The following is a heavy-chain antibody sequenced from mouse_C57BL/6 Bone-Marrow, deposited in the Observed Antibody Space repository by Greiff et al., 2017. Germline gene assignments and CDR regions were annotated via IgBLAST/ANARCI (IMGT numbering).Heavy chain of an antibody. CDR2: ISSGSSTI. J-gene: IGHJ2*01. CDR1: GFTFSDYG. Sequence: EVKLVESGGGLVKPGGSLKLSCAASGFTFSDYGMHWVRQAPEKGLEWVAYISSGSSTIYYADTVHGRFPISRDNAKNTLFLQMTSLRSEDTAMYYCARDYGYGDGTPLFAYWCQGTTLTVSS. D-gene: IGHD2-2*01. CDR3: ARDYGYGDGTPLFAY. V-gene: IGHV5-17*01.